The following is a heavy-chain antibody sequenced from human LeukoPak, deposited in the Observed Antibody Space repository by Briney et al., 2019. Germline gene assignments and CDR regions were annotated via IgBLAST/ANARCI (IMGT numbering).Heavy chain of an antibody. CDR3: ARGHYGSGNYLFDY. CDR2: IRYDGSNK. CDR1: GFTFSSYG. J-gene: IGHJ4*02. Sequence: GGSLRLSCAASGFTFSSYGMHWVRQAPGKGLEWVAFIRYDGSNKYYTDSVKGRFTISRDNAKNSLYLQMNSLRAEDTALYYCARGHYGSGNYLFDYWGQGTLVTVSS. V-gene: IGHV3-30*02. D-gene: IGHD3-10*01.